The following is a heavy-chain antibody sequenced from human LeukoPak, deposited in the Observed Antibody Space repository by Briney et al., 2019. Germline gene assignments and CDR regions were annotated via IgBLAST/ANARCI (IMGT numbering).Heavy chain of an antibody. V-gene: IGHV3-21*01. CDR1: GFTFSSYS. CDR3: ARGDIAVAGTHFQH. D-gene: IGHD6-19*01. CDR2: ISSSSSYI. J-gene: IGHJ1*01. Sequence: GGSLRLSCAASGFTFSSYSMNWVRQAPGKGLEWVSSISSSSSYIYYADSVKGRFTISRDNAKNSLYLQMNSLRAEDTAVYYCARGDIAVAGTHFQHWGQGTLVTVSS.